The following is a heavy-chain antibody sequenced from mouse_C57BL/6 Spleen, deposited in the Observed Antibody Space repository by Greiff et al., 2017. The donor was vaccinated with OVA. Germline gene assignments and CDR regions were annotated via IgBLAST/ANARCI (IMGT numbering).Heavy chain of an antibody. D-gene: IGHD2-1*01. V-gene: IGHV1-80*01. CDR3: APIYYGNHYYAMDY. Sequence: VQLQQSGAELVKPGASVKISCKASGYAFSSYWMNWVKQRPGKGLEWIGQIYPGDGDTNYNGKFKGKATLTADKASSTAYMQLSSLTSEDSAVYFCAPIYYGNHYYAMDYWGQGTSVTVSS. CDR1: GYAFSSYW. CDR2: IYPGDGDT. J-gene: IGHJ4*01.